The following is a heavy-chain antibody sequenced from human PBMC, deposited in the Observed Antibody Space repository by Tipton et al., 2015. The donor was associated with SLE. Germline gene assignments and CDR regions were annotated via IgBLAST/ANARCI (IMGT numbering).Heavy chain of an antibody. D-gene: IGHD4-17*01. CDR2: VYHTGNT. J-gene: IGHJ6*03. V-gene: IGHV4-59*11. CDR1: GGSISSHY. Sequence: TLSLTCTVSGGSISSHYWSWIRQPPGQGLERIGTVYHTGNTYYNPSLKSRVTISVDTSRNHFSLKLNSVTAADTAVYYCARAPFSDYGDSPDYYYYMDVQGKGTTVTVSS. CDR3: ARAPFSDYGDSPDYYYYMDV.